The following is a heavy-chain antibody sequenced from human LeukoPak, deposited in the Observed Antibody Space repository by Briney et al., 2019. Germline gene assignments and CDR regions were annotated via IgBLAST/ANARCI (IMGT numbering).Heavy chain of an antibody. V-gene: IGHV3-23*01. CDR3: AREIAEENDY. CDR2: ISGSGGST. J-gene: IGHJ4*02. D-gene: IGHD6-13*01. CDR1: GFTFSRYA. Sequence: GGSLRLSCAASGFTFSRYAMSWVRQAPGKGLEWVSAISGSGGSTYYADSVKGRFAISRDNSKNTLYLQMNSLRAEDTAVYYCAREIAEENDYWGQGTLVTVSS.